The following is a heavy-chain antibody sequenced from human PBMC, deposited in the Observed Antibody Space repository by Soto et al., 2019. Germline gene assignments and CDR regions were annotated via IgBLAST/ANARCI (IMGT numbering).Heavy chain of an antibody. CDR3: ARDFYYYDSSGYFPDAFDI. V-gene: IGHV1-3*01. CDR1: GYTFTSYA. J-gene: IGHJ3*02. D-gene: IGHD3-22*01. CDR2: INAGNGNT. Sequence: ASVMVSCKASGYTFTSYAMHWVRQAPGQRLEWMGWINAGNGNTKYSQKFQGRVTITRDTSASTAYMELSSLRSEDTAVYYCARDFYYYDSSGYFPDAFDIWGQGAMVTVSS.